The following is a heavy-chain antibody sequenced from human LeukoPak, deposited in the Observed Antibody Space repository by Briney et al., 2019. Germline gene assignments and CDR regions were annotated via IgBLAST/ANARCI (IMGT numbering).Heavy chain of an antibody. CDR3: ARDLRYSSAMDY. Sequence: QPGGTLRLSCAASGFTFSDYWMTCVRQAPRKGLQWVANIEQHGSEKYYVDSVKGRFTISRDNAQNSLYLQMNSLRAEDTAVYYCARDLRYSSAMDYWGQGTLVSVSS. CDR2: IEQHGSEK. V-gene: IGHV3-7*05. J-gene: IGHJ4*02. CDR1: GFTFSDYW. D-gene: IGHD6-25*01.